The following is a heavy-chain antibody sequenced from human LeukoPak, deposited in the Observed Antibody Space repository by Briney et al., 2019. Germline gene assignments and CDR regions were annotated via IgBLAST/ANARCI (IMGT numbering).Heavy chain of an antibody. CDR3: AKTLLRFLEWSVGPYYYGMDV. D-gene: IGHD3-3*01. V-gene: IGHV3-23*01. Sequence: QTGGSLRLSCAASGFTFSSYAMSWVRQAPGKGLEWVSAISGSGGSTYYADSVKGRFTISRDNSKNTLYLQMNSLRAEDTAVYYCAKTLLRFLEWSVGPYYYGMDVWGQGTTVTVSS. CDR1: GFTFSSYA. CDR2: ISGSGGST. J-gene: IGHJ6*02.